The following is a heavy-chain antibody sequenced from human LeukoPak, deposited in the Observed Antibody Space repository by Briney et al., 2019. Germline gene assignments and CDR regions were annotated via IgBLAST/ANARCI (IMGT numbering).Heavy chain of an antibody. CDR3: ARPRDGYNPPYYVDY. V-gene: IGHV4-39*01. Sequence: GSLRLSCAASGFTFSSYGMSWVRQPPGKGLEWIGSISYSGSTYYNPSLKSRVTMSVDTSKNQFSLKLTSVTAADMAVYYCARPRDGYNPPYYVDYWGQGTLVTVSS. D-gene: IGHD5-24*01. CDR2: ISYSGST. J-gene: IGHJ4*02. CDR1: GFTFSSYG.